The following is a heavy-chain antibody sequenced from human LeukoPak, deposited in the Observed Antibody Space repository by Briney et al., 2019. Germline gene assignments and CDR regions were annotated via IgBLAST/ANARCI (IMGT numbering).Heavy chain of an antibody. Sequence: PGGSLRLSCAASGFNFTNAWMSWVRQAPGKGLEWVGRVKTKTDGATTDYAAPVKGRFTISRDDSKNTLYLQMNSLKTEDTAMYYCTTNTYSSYWGQGTQVTVSS. CDR2: VKTKTDGATT. D-gene: IGHD3-22*01. CDR1: GFNFTNAW. V-gene: IGHV3-15*01. J-gene: IGHJ4*02. CDR3: TTNTYSSY.